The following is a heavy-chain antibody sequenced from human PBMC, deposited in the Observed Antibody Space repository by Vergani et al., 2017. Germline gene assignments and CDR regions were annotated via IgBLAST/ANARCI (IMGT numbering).Heavy chain of an antibody. CDR1: GGSISSYY. V-gene: IGHV4-59*01. CDR3: ARDRIPSAGSHKFDY. D-gene: IGHD3-10*01. CDR2: IYYSGST. J-gene: IGHJ4*02. Sequence: QVQLQESGPGLVKPSETLSLTCTVSGGSISSYYWSWIRQPPGKGLEWIGYIYYSGSTNYNPSLKSRVTISVDTSKNQFSLKLSSVTAADTAVYYCARDRIPSAGSHKFDYWGQGTLVTVSS.